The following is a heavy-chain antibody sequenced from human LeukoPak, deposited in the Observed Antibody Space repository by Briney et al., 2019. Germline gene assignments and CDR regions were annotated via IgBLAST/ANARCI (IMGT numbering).Heavy chain of an antibody. V-gene: IGHV4-59*08. Sequence: SETPSLTCTVSGGSITGYYWSWIRQPPGKGLEWVGYIFSSGSTNYNPSLKNRVTISLNTSKSQFSLKLISVTASDTAVYYCARLTKFLTTYYPTPWGQGTLVTVSS. CDR3: ARLTKFLTTYYPTP. J-gene: IGHJ5*02. CDR2: IFSSGST. CDR1: GGSITGYY. D-gene: IGHD2/OR15-2a*01.